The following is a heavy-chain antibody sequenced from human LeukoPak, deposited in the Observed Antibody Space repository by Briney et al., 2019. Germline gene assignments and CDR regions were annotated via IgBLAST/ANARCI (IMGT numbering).Heavy chain of an antibody. Sequence: QPGGSLRLSCAASGFTVSSNYMSWVRQAPGKGLEWVSVFYSGAGTNYADSVRGRFTISRDKSKNTLYLQMNSLRAEDTAVYYCARHTSGEAFDIWGQGTMVTVSS. D-gene: IGHD7-27*01. V-gene: IGHV3-66*04. CDR2: FYSGAGT. J-gene: IGHJ3*02. CDR3: ARHTSGEAFDI. CDR1: GFTVSSNY.